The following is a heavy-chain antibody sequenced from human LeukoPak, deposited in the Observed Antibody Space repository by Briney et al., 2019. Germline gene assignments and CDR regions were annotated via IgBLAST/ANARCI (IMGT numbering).Heavy chain of an antibody. V-gene: IGHV4-34*01. CDR3: ARGWGTYYYGSGSYYNWFDP. CDR2: INHGGST. CDR1: GGSFSGYY. D-gene: IGHD3-10*01. J-gene: IGHJ5*02. Sequence: PSETLSLTCAVYGGSFSGYYWSWIRQPPGKGLEWIGEINHGGSTNYNPSLKSRVTISVDTSKNQFSLKLSSVTAADTAVYYCARGWGTYYYGSGSYYNWFDPWGQGTLVTVSS.